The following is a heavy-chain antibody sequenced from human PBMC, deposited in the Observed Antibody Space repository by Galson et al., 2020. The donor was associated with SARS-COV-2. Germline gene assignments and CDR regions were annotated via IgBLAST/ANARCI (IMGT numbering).Heavy chain of an antibody. CDR1: GYSFTSNW. CDR3: VRDDRPGSSDGMDV. J-gene: IGHJ6*01. CDR2: IWPTNSDT. D-gene: IGHD6-6*01. V-gene: IGHV5-51*01. Sequence: KIGESLKISCKTSGYSFTSNWIGWVRQTPGKGLEWMGMIWPTNSDTTYSPSFQGQVIISVDKSISTAYLQWSSLKISDTAIYYCVRDDRPGSSDGMDVWGQGTTVTVSS.